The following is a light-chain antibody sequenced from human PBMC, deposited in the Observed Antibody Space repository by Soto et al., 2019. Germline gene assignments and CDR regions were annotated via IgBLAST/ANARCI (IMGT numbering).Light chain of an antibody. Sequence: EIVLTQSPGTLSLSPGERATLSCRASQSVSSSYLAWYQQKPGQAPRFLIHGASSRATGIPDRFSGSGSGTDFTLTINRLEPEDCAVYYCQMYGNSFPITFGQGTRLEIK. CDR1: QSVSSSY. J-gene: IGKJ5*01. CDR2: GAS. V-gene: IGKV3-20*01. CDR3: QMYGNSFPIT.